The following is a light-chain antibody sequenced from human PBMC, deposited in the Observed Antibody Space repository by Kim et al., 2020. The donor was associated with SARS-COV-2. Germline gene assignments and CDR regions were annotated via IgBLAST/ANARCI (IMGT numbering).Light chain of an antibody. CDR1: SSDVGGYNY. CDR3: SSFAGSNHVV. Sequence: GQSVAISCTGTSSDVGGYNYVSWYQQHPGKAPRLMIFEVSKRPSGVPYRFSGSKSGNTASLTVSGLQAEDEADYYCSSFAGSNHVVFGGGTQLTVL. J-gene: IGLJ2*01. CDR2: EVS. V-gene: IGLV2-8*01.